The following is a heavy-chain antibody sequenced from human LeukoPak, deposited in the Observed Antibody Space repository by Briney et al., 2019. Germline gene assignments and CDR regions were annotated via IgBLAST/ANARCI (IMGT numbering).Heavy chain of an antibody. CDR1: GFTVSSNY. Sequence: PGGSLRLSCAASGFTVSSNYMSWVRQAPGKGLVWVSRINPDGSSTTYADSVKGRFTISRDNAKNTLYLQMNSLRAEDTAVYFCARGVEAATGTPAYWGQGTLVTVSS. CDR2: INPDGSST. V-gene: IGHV3-74*01. CDR3: ARGVEAATGTPAY. J-gene: IGHJ4*02. D-gene: IGHD6-25*01.